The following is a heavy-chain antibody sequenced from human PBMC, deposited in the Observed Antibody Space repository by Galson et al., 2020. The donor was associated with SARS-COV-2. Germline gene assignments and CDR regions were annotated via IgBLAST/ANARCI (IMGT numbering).Heavy chain of an antibody. V-gene: IGHV4-31*03. CDR3: AREGRVTMEDSFDI. Sequence: ASETLSLTCTVSGGSISSGDYYWSWIRQHPGKGLEWIGYIRYSGSTYYNPSLKSRVAISLDTSENQFSLKLNSVTAADTAVYYCAREGRVTMEDSFDIWGQGTRVTVSS. J-gene: IGHJ3*02. CDR2: IRYSGST. D-gene: IGHD3-10*01. CDR1: GGSISSGDYY.